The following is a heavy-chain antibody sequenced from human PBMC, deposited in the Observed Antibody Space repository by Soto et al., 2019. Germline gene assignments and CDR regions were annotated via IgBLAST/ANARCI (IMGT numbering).Heavy chain of an antibody. CDR1: GYTFTSYG. CDR2: ISTYNIDT. D-gene: IGHD5-18*01. CDR3: ARGGFAYGHLDF. V-gene: IGHV1-18*01. Sequence: QVHLVQSGAEVKKPGASLKVSCKTSGYTFTSYGIVWVRQAPGQGLEWMGWISTYNIDTKYAQKFKGRVTMSTDTSTTTAYMELTRLTSDDTAMYYCARGGFAYGHLDFWGQATLATVSS. J-gene: IGHJ4*02.